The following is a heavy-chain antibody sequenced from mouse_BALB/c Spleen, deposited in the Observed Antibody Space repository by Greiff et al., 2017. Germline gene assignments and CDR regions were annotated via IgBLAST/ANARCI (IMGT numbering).Heavy chain of an antibody. D-gene: IGHD1-2*01. Sequence: QVQLQQSGAELMKPGASVKISCKATGYTFSSYWIEWVKQRPGHGLEWIGEILPGSGSTNYNEKFKGKATFTADTSSNTAYMQLSSLTSEDSAVYYCARGDYCYDFDYWGQGTTLTVSS. J-gene: IGHJ2*01. CDR2: ILPGSGST. CDR1: GYTFSSYW. V-gene: IGHV1-9*01. CDR3: ARGDYCYDFDY.